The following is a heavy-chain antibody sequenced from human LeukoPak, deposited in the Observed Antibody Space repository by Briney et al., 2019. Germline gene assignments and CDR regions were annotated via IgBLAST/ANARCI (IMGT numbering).Heavy chain of an antibody. CDR3: ARELWNGEFDY. J-gene: IGHJ4*02. CDR1: GYTFSSYG. CDR2: INAGNADT. Sequence: GASVKVSCKASGYTFSSYGMHWVRQAPGQRLEWMGMINAGNADTNYPQKFQGRVTITRDTSASTAYMELSSLRSEDTAVYYCARELWNGEFDYWGQGTLVTVSS. V-gene: IGHV1-3*01. D-gene: IGHD1-1*01.